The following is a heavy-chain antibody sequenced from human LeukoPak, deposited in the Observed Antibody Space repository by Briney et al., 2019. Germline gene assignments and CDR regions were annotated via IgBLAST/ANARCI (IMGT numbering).Heavy chain of an antibody. CDR1: GESFSGYY. V-gene: IGHV4-34*01. CDR3: ARRDFAIFGVVTSFDY. CDR2: INHSGST. Sequence: SETLSLTCAVYGESFSGYYWSWIRQPPGKGLEWIGEINHSGSTNYNPSLKSRVTISLDTSKNHFSLNLSSVTAADTAVYYCARRDFAIFGVVTSFDYWGQGTLVTVSS. D-gene: IGHD3-3*01. J-gene: IGHJ4*02.